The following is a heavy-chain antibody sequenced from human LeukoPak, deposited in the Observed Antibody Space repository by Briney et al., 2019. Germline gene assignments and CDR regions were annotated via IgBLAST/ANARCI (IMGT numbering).Heavy chain of an antibody. V-gene: IGHV3-23*01. Sequence: GGSLRLSCAASGFTFNSNGMSWVRQAPGKGLEWVSVISASGGSTYYADSVKGRFTISRDNSKNTLYLQINSLRVEDTAVYYCTKFSLRGTYSFDHWGQGTLVTVSS. D-gene: IGHD1-26*01. CDR3: TKFSLRGTYSFDH. J-gene: IGHJ4*02. CDR2: ISASGGST. CDR1: GFTFNSNG.